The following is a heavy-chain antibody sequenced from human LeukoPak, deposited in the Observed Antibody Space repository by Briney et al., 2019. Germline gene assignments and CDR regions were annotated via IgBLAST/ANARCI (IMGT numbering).Heavy chain of an antibody. Sequence: ASVKVSCKASGYTFTSYDINWVRQATGQGLEWMGWMNPNSGNTGYAQKFQGRVTMTRNTSISTAHMELSSLRSEDTAVYYCARGGAVAATSGYYFDYWGQGTLVTVSS. D-gene: IGHD6-19*01. CDR3: ARGGAVAATSGYYFDY. J-gene: IGHJ4*02. CDR2: MNPNSGNT. CDR1: GYTFTSYD. V-gene: IGHV1-8*01.